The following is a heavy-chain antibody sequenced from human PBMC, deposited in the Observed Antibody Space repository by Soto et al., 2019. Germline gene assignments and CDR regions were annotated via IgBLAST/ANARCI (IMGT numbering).Heavy chain of an antibody. D-gene: IGHD3-22*01. J-gene: IGHJ3*02. CDR2: IYHSGST. CDR1: GGSISSGGYS. Sequence: SETLSLTCAVSGGSISSGGYSWSWIRQPPGKGLEWIGYIYHSGSTYYNTSLKSRVTISVDRSKNQFSMKLSSVTAADTAVYYCARGGDDSSGTDAFDIWGQGTMVTVS. V-gene: IGHV4-30-2*01. CDR3: ARGGDDSSGTDAFDI.